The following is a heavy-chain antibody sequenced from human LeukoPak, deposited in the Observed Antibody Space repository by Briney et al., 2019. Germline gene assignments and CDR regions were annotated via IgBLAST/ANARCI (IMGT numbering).Heavy chain of an antibody. Sequence: SETLSLTCAVYGGSFSGYYWSWIRQPPGKGLEWIGEIHHSGSTNYNPSLKSRVTISLDTSNNQFSLKLTSVTAADTAVYYCARGEDAVVLPATPDYWGQGTLVTVSS. CDR1: GGSFSGYY. CDR2: IHHSGST. D-gene: IGHD4-23*01. V-gene: IGHV4-34*01. J-gene: IGHJ4*02. CDR3: ARGEDAVVLPATPDY.